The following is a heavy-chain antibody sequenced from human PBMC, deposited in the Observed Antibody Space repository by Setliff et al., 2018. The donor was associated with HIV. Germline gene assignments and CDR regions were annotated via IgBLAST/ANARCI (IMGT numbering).Heavy chain of an antibody. J-gene: IGHJ4*02. CDR3: ARGARLYYFDY. CDR2: ISSSSSTI. V-gene: IGHV3-48*01. D-gene: IGHD6-6*01. Sequence: PGGSLRLSCTASGFTFSPYCMNWVRQAPGKGLEWVSYISSSSSTIYYADSVKGRFTISRDNAKNSLYLQMNSLRAEDTAVYYCARGARLYYFDYWGQGTLVTVSS. CDR1: GFTFSPYC.